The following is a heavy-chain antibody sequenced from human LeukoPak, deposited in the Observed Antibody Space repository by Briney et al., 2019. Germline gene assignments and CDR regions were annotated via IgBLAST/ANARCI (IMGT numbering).Heavy chain of an antibody. Sequence: PSETLSLTCTVSGGSISSGGYYWSWIRQPPGKGLEWVGYIYHSGSTYYNPSLKSRVTISVDTSKNQFSLKLSSVTAADTAVYYCARDSLATGVDYWGQGTLVTVSS. CDR3: ARDSLATGVDY. J-gene: IGHJ4*02. CDR2: IYHSGST. V-gene: IGHV4-30-2*01. D-gene: IGHD5-12*01. CDR1: GGSISSGGYY.